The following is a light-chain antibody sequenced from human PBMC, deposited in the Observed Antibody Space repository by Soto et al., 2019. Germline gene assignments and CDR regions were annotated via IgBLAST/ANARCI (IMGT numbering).Light chain of an antibody. J-gene: IGKJ4*01. CDR1: QSVSIY. CDR3: QQRSNWTLT. CDR2: DAS. Sequence: IVLTQSPASLSFSPCEIATLSCSSSQSVSIYLAWYQQKPGQAPRLLIYDASNTATGIPARFSGSGSGTDFTLTISSLEPEDFAVYYCQQRSNWTLTFGGGTKVDIK. V-gene: IGKV3-11*01.